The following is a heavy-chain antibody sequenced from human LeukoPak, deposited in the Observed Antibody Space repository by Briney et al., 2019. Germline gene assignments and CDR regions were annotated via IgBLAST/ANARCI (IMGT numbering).Heavy chain of an antibody. Sequence: PSETLSLTCTVSGGSISSGDYYWSWIRQPPGKGLEWIGYIYYSGSTYYNPSLKSRVTISVDTSKNQFSLKLSSVTAADTAVYYCARGPTTMVRGVIGFDPWGQGTLVTVSS. CDR3: ARGPTTMVRGVIGFDP. J-gene: IGHJ5*02. CDR2: IYYSGST. V-gene: IGHV4-30-4*08. D-gene: IGHD3-10*01. CDR1: GGSISSGDYY.